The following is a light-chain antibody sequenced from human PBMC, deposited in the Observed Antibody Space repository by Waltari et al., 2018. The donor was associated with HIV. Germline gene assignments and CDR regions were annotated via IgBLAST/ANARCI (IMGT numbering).Light chain of an antibody. V-gene: IGLV1-40*01. J-gene: IGLJ3*02. CDR2: GNT. CDR3: QSFDSSLSGWV. Sequence: QSVLTQPPSVSGAPGQRVPISCTGSSSNIGAGYDVTWYHQLPGTAPKLLVYGNTNRPSGVPDRFSGSKSGNSASLAITGLQTEDEADYYCQSFDSSLSGWVFGGGTRLTVL. CDR1: SSNIGAGYD.